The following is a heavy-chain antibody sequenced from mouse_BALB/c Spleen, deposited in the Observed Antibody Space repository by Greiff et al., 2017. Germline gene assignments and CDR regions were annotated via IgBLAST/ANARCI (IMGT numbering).Heavy chain of an antibody. J-gene: IGHJ4*01. CDR1: GYTFTSYY. CDR2: INPSNGGT. V-gene: IGHV1S81*02. CDR3: TRLSGQPGLRYAMDY. Sequence: QVQLQQPGAELVKPGASVKLSCKASGYTFTSYYMYWVHQRPGQGLEWIGGINPSNGGTNFNEKFKSKATLTVDKSSSTAYMQLSSLTSEDSAVYYGTRLSGQPGLRYAMDYWGQGTSVTVSS. D-gene: IGHD3-2*01.